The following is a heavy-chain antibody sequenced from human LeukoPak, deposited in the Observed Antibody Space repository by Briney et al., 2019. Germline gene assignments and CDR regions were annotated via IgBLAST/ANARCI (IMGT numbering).Heavy chain of an antibody. CDR3: ARDNELLLDY. CDR1: GGSISSYY. CDR2: IYYSGST. V-gene: IGHV4-59*01. J-gene: IGHJ4*02. Sequence: PSETLSLTCTVSGGSISSYYWSWIRQPPGKRLEWIGYIYYSGSTNYNPSLKSRVTISVDTSKNQFSLKLSSVTAADTAVYYCARDNELLLDYWGQGTLVTVSS. D-gene: IGHD1-7*01.